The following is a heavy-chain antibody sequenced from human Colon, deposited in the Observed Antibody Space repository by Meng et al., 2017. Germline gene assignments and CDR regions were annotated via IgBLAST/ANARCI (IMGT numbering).Heavy chain of an antibody. V-gene: IGHV3-23*01. J-gene: IGHJ4*02. D-gene: IGHD3-10*02. Sequence: RLLESGGGGLQPGGSLRLSCAASGFAFSTSPMSWVRQVPGQGLEWVASISGSGGMTFYADSVKGRFTMSRDNSKNTLYLEMNSLRAGDTAVYYCAKEGLYVGKSYFDYWGQGSLVTVSS. CDR2: ISGSGGMT. CDR1: GFAFSTSP. CDR3: AKEGLYVGKSYFDY.